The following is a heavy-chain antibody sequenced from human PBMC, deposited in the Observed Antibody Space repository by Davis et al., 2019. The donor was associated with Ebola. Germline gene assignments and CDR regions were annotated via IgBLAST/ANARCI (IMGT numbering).Heavy chain of an antibody. Sequence: ASVKVSCKASGYIFTGYGISWVRQAPGQGLEWMGWISGYNGNTKYVQKLQGRVTMTADTSTSTAYMELRSLTSDDTAVYYCARDSGDDPPHLWGQGTLVSVSS. J-gene: IGHJ5*02. CDR2: ISGYNGNT. CDR1: GYIFTGYG. V-gene: IGHV1-18*01. D-gene: IGHD5-12*01. CDR3: ARDSGDDPPHL.